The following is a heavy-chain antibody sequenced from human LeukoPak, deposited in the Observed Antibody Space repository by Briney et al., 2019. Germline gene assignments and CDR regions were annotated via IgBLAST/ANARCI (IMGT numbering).Heavy chain of an antibody. J-gene: IGHJ4*02. D-gene: IGHD2-21*02. V-gene: IGHV1-2*02. Sequence: ASVKVSCKASGYTFTGYYMHWVRQAPGQGLEWMGWINPDSGGTNYAQKFQGRVTMTRDTSISTAYMELSRLRSDDTAVYYCARRAKHLYCGGDRPPGYWGQGTLVTVSS. CDR2: INPDSGGT. CDR3: ARRAKHLYCGGDRPPGY. CDR1: GYTFTGYY.